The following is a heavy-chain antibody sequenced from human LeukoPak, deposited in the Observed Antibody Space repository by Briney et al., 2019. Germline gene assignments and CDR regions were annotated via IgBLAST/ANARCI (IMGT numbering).Heavy chain of an antibody. Sequence: ASVKVSCKASGYTFTSYDINWVRRATGQGLEWMGWMNPNSGNTGYAQKFQGRVTMTRNTSISTAYMELSSLRSEDTAVYYCARGYGASSSTLFDYWGQGTLVTVSS. CDR3: ARGYGASSSTLFDY. CDR1: GYTFTSYD. CDR2: MNPNSGNT. V-gene: IGHV1-8*01. J-gene: IGHJ4*02. D-gene: IGHD6-6*01.